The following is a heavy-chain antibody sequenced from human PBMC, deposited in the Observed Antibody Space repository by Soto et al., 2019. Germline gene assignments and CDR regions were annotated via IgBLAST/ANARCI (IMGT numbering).Heavy chain of an antibody. CDR3: ARRYSSAFDI. D-gene: IGHD6-13*01. CDR2: IYYSGST. J-gene: IGHJ3*02. Sequence: SETLSLTCTVSGGSISSYYWSWIRQPPGKGLEWIGYIYYSGSTNYNPSLKRRVTISVDTSKNQFSLKLSSVTAADTAVYYCARRYSSAFDIWGQGTMVTVS. V-gene: IGHV4-59*08. CDR1: GGSISSYY.